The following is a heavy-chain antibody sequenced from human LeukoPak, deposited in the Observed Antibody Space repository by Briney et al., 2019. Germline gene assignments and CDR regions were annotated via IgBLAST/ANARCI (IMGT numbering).Heavy chain of an antibody. V-gene: IGHV3-74*01. D-gene: IGHD6-19*01. CDR3: TRQWHSPSDY. CDR2: INGDGSST. J-gene: IGHJ4*02. Sequence: GGSLRLSCAASGFIFNNYWMHWVRQTPGEGPLWLSRINGDGSSTSYTHSVQGRFIISRDNAKNTLYLQMNSLRAEDTAVYYCTRQWHSPSDYWGQGTLVTVSS. CDR1: GFIFNNYW.